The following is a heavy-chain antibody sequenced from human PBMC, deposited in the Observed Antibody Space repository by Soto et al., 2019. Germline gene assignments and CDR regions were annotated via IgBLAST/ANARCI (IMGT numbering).Heavy chain of an antibody. D-gene: IGHD5-18*01. J-gene: IGHJ4*02. CDR1: GYTFTNFG. V-gene: IGHV1-3*01. CDR2: INAGNGNT. CDR3: ARDPGYSYGYS. Sequence: ASVKVSCKASGYTFTNFGISWVRQAPGQRLEWMGWINAGNGNTKYSQKFQGRVTITRDTFASTAYMELSSLRSEDTAVYYCARDPGYSYGYSWGQGTLVTVSS.